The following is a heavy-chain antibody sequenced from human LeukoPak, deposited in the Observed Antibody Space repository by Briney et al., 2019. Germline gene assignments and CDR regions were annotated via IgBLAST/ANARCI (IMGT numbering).Heavy chain of an antibody. CDR2: ISSSSTI. CDR1: GFTFSSYA. Sequence: PGGSLRLSCAASGFTFSSYAMSWVRQAPGRGLEWISYISSSSTIYYADSVKGRFTISRDNAKNSLYLQMNSLRDEDTAMYYCAGDLGHWGQGTLVTVSS. J-gene: IGHJ1*01. V-gene: IGHV3-48*02. CDR3: AGDLGH.